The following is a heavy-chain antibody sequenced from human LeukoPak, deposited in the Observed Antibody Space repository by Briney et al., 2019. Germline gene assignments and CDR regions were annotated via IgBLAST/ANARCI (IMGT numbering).Heavy chain of an antibody. CDR1: GFTFSSYA. CDR3: AKDRSMAYEFDY. J-gene: IGHJ4*02. V-gene: IGHV3-23*01. Sequence: GGSLRLSCAASGFTFSSYAMSWVRQAPGKGLEWVSAISGSGGSTYYADSMKGRFTISRDNSKNTLYLQMNSLRAEDTAVYYCAKDRSMAYEFDYWGQGTLVTVSS. CDR2: ISGSGGST. D-gene: IGHD2/OR15-2a*01.